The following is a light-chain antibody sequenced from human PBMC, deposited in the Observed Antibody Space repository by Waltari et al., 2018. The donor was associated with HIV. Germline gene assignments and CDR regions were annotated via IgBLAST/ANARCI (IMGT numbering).Light chain of an antibody. V-gene: IGLV2-14*01. CDR3: SSYTTGSTLVV. CDR2: EVS. J-gene: IGLJ1*01. CDR1: SSDVGGDHY. Sequence: QSALTQPASVSGSPGQSITISCTGTSSDVGGDHYVSWYQQFPGKAPKLMISEVSNRPSGVSDRLSGSKSGNTASLTISGLQAEDEADYYCSSYTTGSTLVVFGTGTKVIVL.